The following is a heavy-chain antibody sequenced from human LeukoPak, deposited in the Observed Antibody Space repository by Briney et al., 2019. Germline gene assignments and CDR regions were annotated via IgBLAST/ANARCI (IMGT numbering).Heavy chain of an antibody. V-gene: IGHV1-2*02. CDR2: INPNSGGT. Sequence: ASVKVSCKASGYTSTGYYMHWVRQAPGQGLEWMGWINPNSGGTNYAQKFQGRVTMTRDTSISTAYMELSRLRSDDTAVYYCARDWICSSTSCYIYYYGMDVWCQGAMVTVSS. D-gene: IGHD2-2*02. CDR1: GYTSTGYY. CDR3: ARDWICSSTSCYIYYYGMDV. J-gene: IGHJ6*02.